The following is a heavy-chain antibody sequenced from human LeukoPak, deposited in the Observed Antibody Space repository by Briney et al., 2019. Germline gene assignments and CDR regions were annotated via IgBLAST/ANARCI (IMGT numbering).Heavy chain of an antibody. CDR3: ATLPGGARKAAKYYFDY. D-gene: IGHD6-25*01. V-gene: IGHV1-69*13. CDR1: GGTFSSYA. CDR2: IIPIFGTA. J-gene: IGHJ4*02. Sequence: SVKVSCKASGGTFSSYAISWVRQAPGQGLEWMGGIIPIFGTANYAQKFQGRVTITADESTSTAYMELSSLRSEDTAVYYCATLPGGARKAAKYYFDYWGQGTLVTVSS.